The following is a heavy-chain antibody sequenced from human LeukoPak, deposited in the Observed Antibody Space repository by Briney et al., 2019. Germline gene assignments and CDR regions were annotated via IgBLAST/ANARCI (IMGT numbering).Heavy chain of an antibody. D-gene: IGHD3-22*01. Sequence: PGRSLRLSCVDSEFTFSRYWMSWVRQAPGKGLEWVAKIKPDGSDKNYVDSVRGRFTISRDNSKNSLYLQMNSLRAEDTAVYHCARYYDSSGYFYWGQGTLVTVSS. CDR1: EFTFSRYW. CDR2: IKPDGSDK. CDR3: ARYYDSSGYFY. V-gene: IGHV3-7*04. J-gene: IGHJ4*02.